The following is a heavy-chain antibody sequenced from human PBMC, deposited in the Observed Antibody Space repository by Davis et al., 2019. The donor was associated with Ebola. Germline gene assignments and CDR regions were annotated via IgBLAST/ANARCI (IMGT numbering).Heavy chain of an antibody. D-gene: IGHD1-26*01. J-gene: IGHJ6*04. CDR1: GFTFDDYA. CDR2: ISWNRGSI. CDR3: AKDLAGFGELLYYYGMDV. V-gene: IGHV3-9*01. Sequence: PGGPLRLSFAAPGFTFDDYAMHWSPQAPGKGLEGVSGISWNRGSIGYADSVKGRFTISRDNAKNSLYLQMNSLRAEDTALYYCAKDLAGFGELLYYYGMDVWGKGTTVTVSS.